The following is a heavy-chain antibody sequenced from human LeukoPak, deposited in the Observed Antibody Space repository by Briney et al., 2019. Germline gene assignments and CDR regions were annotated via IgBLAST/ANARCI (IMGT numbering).Heavy chain of an antibody. J-gene: IGHJ4*02. V-gene: IGHV4-30-4*01. CDR1: GVSISSDY. Sequence: SETLSLTCTVSGVSISSDYWSWIRQPPGKGLEWIGYIYYSGSTYYNPSLKSRVTISVDTSKNQFSLKLSSVTAADTAVYYCARVYDSSLDYWGQGTLVTVSS. CDR3: ARVYDSSLDY. D-gene: IGHD3-22*01. CDR2: IYYSGST.